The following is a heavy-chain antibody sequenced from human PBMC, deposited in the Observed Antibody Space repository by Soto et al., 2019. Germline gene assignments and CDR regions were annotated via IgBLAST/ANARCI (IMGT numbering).Heavy chain of an antibody. CDR3: ARLASLLQPIEY. D-gene: IGHD6-13*01. J-gene: IGHJ4*02. CDR2: IFPRDSDT. Sequence: GESLQISCQASGYTFTNYWIACVRHMPGRGLEWIGLIFPRDSDTRYNSSFEGQVTISSDRSLATAYLQWTSLKASDTAIYFCARLASLLQPIEYWGQGTPVTVSP. V-gene: IGHV5-51*01. CDR1: GYTFTNYW.